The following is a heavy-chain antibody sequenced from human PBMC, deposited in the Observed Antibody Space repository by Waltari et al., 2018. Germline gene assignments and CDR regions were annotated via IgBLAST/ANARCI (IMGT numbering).Heavy chain of an antibody. J-gene: IGHJ4*02. CDR1: GGSISSGSYY. CDR3: AREGLLCGVVRGAIDY. D-gene: IGHD3-3*01. V-gene: IGHV4-61*02. CDR2: IYTSGST. Sequence: QVQLQESGPGLVKPSQTLSLTCTVSGGSISSGSYYWSWIRQPAGKGLEWIGRIYTSGSTNNNPSPKSRGTIAVDTAKSQFSLKLSSVTAADTAVYYCAREGLLCGVVRGAIDYWGQGTLVTVSS.